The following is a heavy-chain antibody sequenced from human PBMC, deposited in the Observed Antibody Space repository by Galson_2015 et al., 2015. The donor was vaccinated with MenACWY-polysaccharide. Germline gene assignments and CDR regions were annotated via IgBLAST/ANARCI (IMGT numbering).Heavy chain of an antibody. J-gene: IGHJ4*02. CDR3: VKAHETSGWNRGPGY. D-gene: IGHD1-1*01. CDR2: ISLDGRNT. CDR1: GFTFTSYP. V-gene: IGHV3-23*01. Sequence: SLRLSCAASGFTFTSYPMSWIRQAPGKGPERVTVISLDGRNTYYADPVKGRFTISRDNSKNTLYLQMHDLRAEDTAVYYCVKAHETSGWNRGPGYWGQGTLVTVSS.